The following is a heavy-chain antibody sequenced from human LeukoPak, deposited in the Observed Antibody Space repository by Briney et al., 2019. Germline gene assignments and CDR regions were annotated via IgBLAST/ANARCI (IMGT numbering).Heavy chain of an antibody. D-gene: IGHD5-24*01. CDR3: ARDPKGDGYAPFFDY. CDR1: GGTFSSYA. V-gene: IGHV1-69*04. J-gene: IGHJ4*02. Sequence: GASVKVSCKASGGTFSSYAISWVRQAPGQGLEWMGRIIPILGIANYAQKFQGRVTITADKSTSTAYMELSSLRSEDTAVYYCARDPKGDGYAPFFDYWGQGTLVTVSS. CDR2: IIPILGIA.